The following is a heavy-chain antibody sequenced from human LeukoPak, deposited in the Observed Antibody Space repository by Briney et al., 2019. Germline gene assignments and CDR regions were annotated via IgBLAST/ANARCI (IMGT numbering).Heavy chain of an antibody. CDR3: ARDRNKGATDD. D-gene: IGHD1-26*01. V-gene: IGHV3-7*01. CDR1: GFTFSTSW. Sequence: PGGSLRLSCAASGFTFSTSWMSWVRQAPGKGLEWVANIGQDGSEKNHVDSVKGRFTISRDNAKNSLFLQMNSLRVEDTALYYCARDRNKGATDDWRQGTLVTVSS. J-gene: IGHJ4*02. CDR2: IGQDGSEK.